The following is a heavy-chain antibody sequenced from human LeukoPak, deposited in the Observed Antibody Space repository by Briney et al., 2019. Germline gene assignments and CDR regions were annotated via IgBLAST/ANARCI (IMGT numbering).Heavy chain of an antibody. CDR2: IYRSGST. CDR3: ARDLEWGYDSSGYPHGDY. V-gene: IGHV4-4*02. CDR1: GGSISSSNW. D-gene: IGHD3-22*01. J-gene: IGHJ4*02. Sequence: SGTLSLTCTVSGGSISSSNWWSWVRQPPGKGLEWIGEIYRSGSTNYNPSLKSRVTISVDKSKNQFSLKLNPVTAADTAVYFCARDLEWGYDSSGYPHGDYWGQGTLVTVSS.